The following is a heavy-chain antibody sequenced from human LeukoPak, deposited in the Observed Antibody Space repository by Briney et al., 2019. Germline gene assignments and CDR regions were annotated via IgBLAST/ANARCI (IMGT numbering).Heavy chain of an antibody. Sequence: SETLSLTCTVSGDSISSNSYYWGWLRQTPGKGLEWIGSIYHRGSTYYNPSLKSRVTTSVDTSKNQFSLKMRSVTAADTAVYYCARRGWDILFDFWGQGTLVTVSS. V-gene: IGHV4-39*01. CDR1: GDSISSNSYY. D-gene: IGHD1-26*01. CDR2: IYHRGST. CDR3: ARRGWDILFDF. J-gene: IGHJ4*02.